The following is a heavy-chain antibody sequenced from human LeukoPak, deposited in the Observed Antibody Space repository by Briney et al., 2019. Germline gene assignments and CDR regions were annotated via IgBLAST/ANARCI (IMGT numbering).Heavy chain of an antibody. V-gene: IGHV3-11*04. J-gene: IGHJ4*02. CDR1: GFTFSDYY. CDR2: ISSSGSTI. CDR3: ARPSIAAAGDY. Sequence: MPGGSLRLSCAASGFTFSDYYMSWIRQAPGKGLEWVSYISSSGSTIYYADSVKGRFTISRDNAKNTLYLQMNSLRAEGTAVYYCARPSIAAAGDYWGQGTLVTVSS. D-gene: IGHD6-13*01.